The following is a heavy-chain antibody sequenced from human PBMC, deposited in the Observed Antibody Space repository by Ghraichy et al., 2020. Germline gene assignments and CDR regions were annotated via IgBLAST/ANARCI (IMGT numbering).Heavy chain of an antibody. J-gene: IGHJ6*03. CDR3: AREYYDSSGYPYYYYYYYMDV. V-gene: IGHV6-1*01. CDR2: TYYRSKWYN. CDR1: GDSVSSNSAA. Sequence: SQTLSLTCAISGDSVSSNSAAWNWIRQSPSRGLEWLGRTYYRSKWYNDYAVSVKSRITINPDTSKNQFSLQLNSVTPEDTAVYYCAREYYDSSGYPYYYYYYYMDVWGKGTTVTVSS. D-gene: IGHD3-22*01.